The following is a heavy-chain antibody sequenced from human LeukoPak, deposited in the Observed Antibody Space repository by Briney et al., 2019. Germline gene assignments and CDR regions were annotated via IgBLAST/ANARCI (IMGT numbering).Heavy chain of an antibody. Sequence: PGGSLRPSCAASGFTFSNAWMSWVRQAPGKGLEWVAVISYDGSNKYYADSVKGRFTISRDNSKNTLYLQMNSLRAEDTAVYYCARETGGAIGSTDFDYWGQGTLVTVSS. CDR1: GFTFSNAW. CDR2: ISYDGSNK. J-gene: IGHJ4*02. D-gene: IGHD4-17*01. V-gene: IGHV3-30-3*01. CDR3: ARETGGAIGSTDFDY.